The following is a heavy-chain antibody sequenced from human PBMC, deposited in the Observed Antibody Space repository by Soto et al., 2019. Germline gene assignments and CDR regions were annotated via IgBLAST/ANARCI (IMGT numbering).Heavy chain of an antibody. V-gene: IGHV2-5*02. D-gene: IGHD4-17*01. CDR1: GFSLSTTGEG. J-gene: IGHJ5*02. Sequence: QITLKESGPPLVKPTQTLTLTCSFSGFSLSTTGEGVGWIRQPPGKALEFLALIYWDGAERYSPSLKTRLTITKDTSKNQVVLRMTDMDPVDTATYYCAHRRDYGDYNWFDPWGQGILVTVSS. CDR3: AHRRDYGDYNWFDP. CDR2: IYWDGAE.